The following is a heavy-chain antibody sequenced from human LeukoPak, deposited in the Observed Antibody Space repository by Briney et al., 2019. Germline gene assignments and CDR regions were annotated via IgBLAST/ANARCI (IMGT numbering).Heavy chain of an antibody. CDR1: GFTFSNAW. J-gene: IGHJ4*02. CDR3: TTDRTGDYYDSSGYYYY. D-gene: IGHD3-22*01. CDR2: IKSKTEGGTT. Sequence: GGSLRLSCAASGFTFSNAWMSWGRQAPGKGREWVGRIKSKTEGGTTDYAAPVKGRFTISRDDSKNTLYLPMNSLKTEDTAVYYCTTDRTGDYYDSSGYYYYWGQGTLVTVSS. V-gene: IGHV3-15*01.